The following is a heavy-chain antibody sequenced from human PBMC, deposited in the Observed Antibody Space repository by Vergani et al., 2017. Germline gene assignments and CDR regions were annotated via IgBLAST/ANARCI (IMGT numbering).Heavy chain of an antibody. D-gene: IGHD3-3*01. V-gene: IGHV3-72*01. Sequence: EVQLVESGGGLVQPGGSLRLSCAASGFTFSDHYMDWVRQAPGKGLEWVGRTRNKANSYTTEYAASVKGRFTISRDNAKNSLYLQMNSLRAEDTAVYYCASPGVVTRNHWFDPWGQGTLVTVSS. CDR3: ASPGVVTRNHWFDP. CDR1: GFTFSDHY. J-gene: IGHJ5*02. CDR2: TRNKANSYTT.